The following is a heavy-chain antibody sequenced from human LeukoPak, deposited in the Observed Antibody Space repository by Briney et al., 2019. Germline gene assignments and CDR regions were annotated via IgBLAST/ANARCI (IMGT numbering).Heavy chain of an antibody. CDR3: ARDGTEVAPPPDY. CDR2: INSDGSST. D-gene: IGHD5-24*01. J-gene: IGHJ4*02. V-gene: IGHV3-74*01. Sequence: GGSLRLSCAASGFTFSGYWMHWVRQGPGKGLVWVSRINSDGSSTTYADSVKGRFTISRDNAKNRLYLQMNSLRVEDTAVYYCARDGTEVAPPPDYWGQGTLVTVSS. CDR1: GFTFSGYW.